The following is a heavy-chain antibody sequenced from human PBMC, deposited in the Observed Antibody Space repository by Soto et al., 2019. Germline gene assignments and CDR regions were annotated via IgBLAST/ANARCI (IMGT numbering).Heavy chain of an antibody. V-gene: IGHV3-15*01. CDR1: GFTFSNAW. CDR2: IKSKTDGGTT. CDR3: TTDFQVEALLWFGESQY. J-gene: IGHJ4*02. D-gene: IGHD3-10*01. Sequence: GGSLRLSCAASGFTFSNAWMSWVRQAPGKGLEWVGRIKSKTDGGTTDYAAPVKGRFNISRDDSKNTLYLQMNSLKTEDTAVYYCTTDFQVEALLWFGESQYWGQGTLVTVSS.